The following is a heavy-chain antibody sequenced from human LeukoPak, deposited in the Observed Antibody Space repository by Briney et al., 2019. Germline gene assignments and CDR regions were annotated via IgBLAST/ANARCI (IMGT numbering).Heavy chain of an antibody. V-gene: IGHV1-18*01. D-gene: IGHD3-10*01. Sequence: GASVKVSCKASGYTFTSYGISWVRQAPGQGLEWMGWISAYNGNTNYAQKLQGRVTMTTDTSTSTAYMELRSLRSDDTAVYYCARTMVRGVILGEYFQHWGQGTLVTVSS. CDR1: GYTFTSYG. CDR2: ISAYNGNT. CDR3: ARTMVRGVILGEYFQH. J-gene: IGHJ1*01.